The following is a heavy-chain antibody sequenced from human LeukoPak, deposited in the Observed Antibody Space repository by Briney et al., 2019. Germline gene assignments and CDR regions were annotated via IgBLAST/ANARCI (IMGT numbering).Heavy chain of an antibody. J-gene: IGHJ4*02. CDR3: ARGEWELLMVIGYY. Sequence: GGSLRLSCAASGFTFSNAWMSWVRQAPGKGLVWVSRINSDGSSTSYADSVKGRFTISRDNAKNTLYLQMNSLRAEDTAVYYCARGEWELLMVIGYYWGQGTLVTVSS. CDR2: INSDGSST. CDR1: GFTFSNAW. V-gene: IGHV3-74*01. D-gene: IGHD1-26*01.